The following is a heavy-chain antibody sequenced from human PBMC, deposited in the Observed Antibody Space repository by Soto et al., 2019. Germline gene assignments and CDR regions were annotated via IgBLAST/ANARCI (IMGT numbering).Heavy chain of an antibody. V-gene: IGHV3-53*01. CDR2: IYSGGST. CDR3: ARPYDSSGDAFDI. J-gene: IGHJ3*02. Sequence: RLSCAASGFTVSSNYMSWVRQAPGKGLEWVSVIYSGGSTYYADSVKGRFTISRDNSKNTLYLQMNSLRAEDTAVYYCARPYDSSGDAFDIWGQGTMVTVSS. D-gene: IGHD3-22*01. CDR1: GFTVSSNY.